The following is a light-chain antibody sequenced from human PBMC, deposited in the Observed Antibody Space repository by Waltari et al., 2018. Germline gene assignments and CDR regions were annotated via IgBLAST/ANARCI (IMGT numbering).Light chain of an antibody. CDR1: QSISIN. J-gene: IGKJ1*01. Sequence: EVVMTQSPATLSVSHGERATLSCRASQSISINMVWYQQRPGQAPRLLIYEASMRATDIPARFSGSGSWTEFTLTISSVQSEDAAVYYCQQFNDWPRTFGQGTKVEIK. CDR2: EAS. V-gene: IGKV3-15*01. CDR3: QQFNDWPRT.